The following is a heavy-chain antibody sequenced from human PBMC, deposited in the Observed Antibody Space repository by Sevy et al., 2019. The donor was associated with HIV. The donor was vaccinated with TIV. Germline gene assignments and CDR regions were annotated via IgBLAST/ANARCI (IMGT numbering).Heavy chain of an antibody. V-gene: IGHV3-9*01. CDR3: AKAGDYSNYPDDY. CDR1: GFTFDDYA. J-gene: IGHJ4*02. CDR2: ISWNSGSI. D-gene: IGHD4-4*01. Sequence: GGSLRLSCAASGFTFDDYAMHWVRQAPGKGLEWVSGISWNSGSIGYADSVKGRFTISRDNAKNSLYLQMNSLRAEDTALYYCAKAGDYSNYPDDYWGQGTLVTVSS.